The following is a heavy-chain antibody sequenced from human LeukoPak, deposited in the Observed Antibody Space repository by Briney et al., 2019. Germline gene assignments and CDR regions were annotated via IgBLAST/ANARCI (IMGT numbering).Heavy chain of an antibody. D-gene: IGHD3-16*02. CDR1: GFPFASET. CDR2: ISSSSTYI. J-gene: IGHJ5*02. CDR3: ARGTQDDYVWGSYRHSWFDP. V-gene: IGHV3-21*01. Sequence: GESLKISCAASGFPFASETMNWVRQAPGKGVEWVSSISSSSTYIYCADSVRGRFTISRDNAKNLIFLQMNSLRVEDTALYYCARGTQDDYVWGSYRHSWFDPWGQGILVTVSS.